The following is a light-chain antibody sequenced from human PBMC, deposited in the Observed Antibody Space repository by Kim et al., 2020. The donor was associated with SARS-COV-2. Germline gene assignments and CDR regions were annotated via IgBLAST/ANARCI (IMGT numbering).Light chain of an antibody. J-gene: IGLJ3*02. V-gene: IGLV1-47*01. Sequence: GQGVTVSCSGSRSNIGSNYVYWYQQHPGTAPKLLIYRNNQRPSGVPDRFSGSKSGTSASLAISGLRSEDEADYYCAAWDDSLSGRVFGGGTQLTVL. CDR2: RNN. CDR3: AAWDDSLSGRV. CDR1: RSNIGSNY.